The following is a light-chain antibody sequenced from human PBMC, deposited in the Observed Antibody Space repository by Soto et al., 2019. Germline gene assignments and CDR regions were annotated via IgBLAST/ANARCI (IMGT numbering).Light chain of an antibody. CDR1: QSVSSNS. CDR2: GAS. CDR3: QQYGSSPLG. Sequence: EIVLTQSPGTLSLSPGERATLSCRAGQSVSSNSLAWYQQKPGQAPRLLIYGASSRATGIPDRFSGSGSGTDFTLTISSLEPEDFAVYYCQQYGSSPLGFGQGTKVEIK. V-gene: IGKV3-20*01. J-gene: IGKJ1*01.